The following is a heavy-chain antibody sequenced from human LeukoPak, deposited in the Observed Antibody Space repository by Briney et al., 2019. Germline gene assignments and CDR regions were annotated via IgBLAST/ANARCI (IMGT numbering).Heavy chain of an antibody. J-gene: IGHJ4*02. Sequence: SQTLSLTCTVSSDSISSGDYYWSWIRQPAGTGLEFIGYINKKGGTFYNPPLKSRVSISIDTSKNQFSLKLTSVTAADTAVYFCAREHKSYGDYPYYFDSWGQGTLATVSS. CDR3: AREHKSYGDYPYYFDS. CDR2: INKKGGT. V-gene: IGHV4-30-4*01. CDR1: SDSISSGDYY. D-gene: IGHD4-17*01.